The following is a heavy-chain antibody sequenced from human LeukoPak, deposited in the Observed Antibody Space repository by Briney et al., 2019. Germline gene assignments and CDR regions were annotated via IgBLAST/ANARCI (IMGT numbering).Heavy chain of an antibody. CDR1: GFTFSVSV. CDR2: ISSNGGST. V-gene: IGHV3-64*01. CDR3: ARDLSGGGLDY. Sequence: GGSLRLSCAASGFTFSVSVMHWVRQAPGKGLEYVSVISSNGGSTSYANSVKGRFAISRDNSKNTLYLQMGSLRAEDMAVYYCARDLSGGGLDYWGQGILVTVSS. D-gene: IGHD3-10*01. J-gene: IGHJ4*02.